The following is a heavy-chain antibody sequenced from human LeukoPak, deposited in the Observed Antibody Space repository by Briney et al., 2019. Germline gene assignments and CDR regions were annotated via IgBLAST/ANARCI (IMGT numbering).Heavy chain of an antibody. Sequence: ESLKISCKGSGYSFTSYWIGWVRQMPGKGLEWMGIIYPGDSDTRYSPSFQGQVTISADKSISAAYLQWSSLKASDTAMYYCARRGYYYDSSGYRDAFDIWGQGTMVTVSS. V-gene: IGHV5-51*01. CDR1: GYSFTSYW. CDR2: IYPGDSDT. D-gene: IGHD3-22*01. CDR3: ARRGYYYDSSGYRDAFDI. J-gene: IGHJ3*02.